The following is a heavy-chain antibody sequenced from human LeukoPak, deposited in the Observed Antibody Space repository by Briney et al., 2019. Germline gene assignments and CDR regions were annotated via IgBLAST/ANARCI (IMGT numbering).Heavy chain of an antibody. Sequence: SETLSLTCAVYGGSFSGYYWSWIRQPPGKGLEWIGEINHSGSTNYNPSLKSRVTISVDTSKNQFSLKLSSVTAADTAVYYCARHFGGGYCSGGSCYSRYYYYYMDVWGKGTTVTISS. CDR2: INHSGST. V-gene: IGHV4-34*01. CDR3: ARHFGGGYCSGGSCYSRYYYYYMDV. CDR1: GGSFSGYY. D-gene: IGHD2-15*01. J-gene: IGHJ6*03.